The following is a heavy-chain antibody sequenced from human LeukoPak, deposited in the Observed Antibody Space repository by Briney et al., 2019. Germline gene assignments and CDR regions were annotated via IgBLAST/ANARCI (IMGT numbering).Heavy chain of an antibody. Sequence: SETLSLTCTVSGGSISSSSYYWGWIRQPPGKGLEWIGNIYYSGTTYYNSSLKSRVTISVDTSKNQFSLKLNSVTAADTAVYYCARRHSSSWYHGAFDIWGQGTMVTVSS. V-gene: IGHV4-39*07. D-gene: IGHD6-13*01. CDR2: IYYSGTT. J-gene: IGHJ3*02. CDR3: ARRHSSSWYHGAFDI. CDR1: GGSISSSSYY.